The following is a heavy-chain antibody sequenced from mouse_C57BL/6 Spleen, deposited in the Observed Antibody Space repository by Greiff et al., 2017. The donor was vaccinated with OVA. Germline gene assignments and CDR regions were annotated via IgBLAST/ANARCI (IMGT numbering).Heavy chain of an antibody. D-gene: IGHD3-2*02. CDR3: ARKRLGDWYFDV. CDR1: GYTFTSYW. CDR2: IDPSDSYT. Sequence: QVQLQQPGAELVMPGASVKLSCKASGYTFTSYWMHWVKQRPGQGLEWIGEIDPSDSYTNYNQKFKGKSTLTVDKSSSTAYMQLSSLTSEDSAVYYCARKRLGDWYFDVWGTGTTVTVSS. J-gene: IGHJ1*03. V-gene: IGHV1-69*01.